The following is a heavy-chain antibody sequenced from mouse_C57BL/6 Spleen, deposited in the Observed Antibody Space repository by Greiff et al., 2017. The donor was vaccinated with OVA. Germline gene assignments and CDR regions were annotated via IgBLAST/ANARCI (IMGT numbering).Heavy chain of an antibody. CDR1: GYSITSGYD. CDR2: ISYSGST. Sequence: EVKLQESGPGMVKPSQSLSLTCTVTGYSITSGYDWHWIRHFPGNKLEWMGYISYSGSTNSNPSLKIRISITHDTSKNHFFLKLNSVTTEDTATYYCARGHYGYFDYWGQGTTLTVSS. D-gene: IGHD1-1*02. CDR3: ARGHYGYFDY. V-gene: IGHV3-1*01. J-gene: IGHJ2*01.